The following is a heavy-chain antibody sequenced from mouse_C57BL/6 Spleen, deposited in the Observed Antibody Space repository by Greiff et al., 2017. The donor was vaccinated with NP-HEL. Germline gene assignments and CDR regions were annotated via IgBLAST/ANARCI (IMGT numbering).Heavy chain of an antibody. CDR1: GFTFSSYG. V-gene: IGHV5-6*01. Sequence: EVQRVESGGDLVKPGGSLKLSCAASGFTFSSYGMSWVRQTPDKRLEWVATISSGGSYTYYPDSVKGRFTISRDNAKNTLYLQMSSLKSEDTAMYYCARPLPTRYFDVWGTGTTVTVSS. CDR2: ISSGGSYT. CDR3: ARPLPTRYFDV. D-gene: IGHD1-1*01. J-gene: IGHJ1*03.